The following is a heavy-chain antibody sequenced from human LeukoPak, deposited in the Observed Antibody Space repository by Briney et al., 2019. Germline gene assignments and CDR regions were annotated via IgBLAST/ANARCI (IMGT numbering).Heavy chain of an antibody. Sequence: GGSLRLSCAAYGFTFIDAWMSWVRQAPGKGLEWVGRIKSKAGGGTPDYAAPVKGRFTISRDDSQNTLYVQMDSLTTDDTAVYDCATIRDSSSWAFDYWGQGTLVTVSS. D-gene: IGHD6-13*01. CDR2: IKSKAGGGTP. CDR1: GFTFIDAW. CDR3: ATIRDSSSWAFDY. J-gene: IGHJ4*02. V-gene: IGHV3-15*01.